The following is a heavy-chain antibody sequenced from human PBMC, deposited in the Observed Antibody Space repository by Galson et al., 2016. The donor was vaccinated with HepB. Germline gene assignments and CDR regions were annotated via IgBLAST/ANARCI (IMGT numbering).Heavy chain of an antibody. CDR2: IAASGAGA. V-gene: IGHV3-23*01. J-gene: IGHJ4*02. D-gene: IGHD2-8*02. CDR3: AKPGGYNLGPFDS. CDR1: GFTSNNYA. Sequence: SLRLSCAASGFTSNNYAMNWVRQPPGKGLEPASVIAASGAGASYAGSVKVPFTISRDNSNKTLYLEMNAMRAEDSAVYYCAKPGGYNLGPFDSWGQGTLVIVSS.